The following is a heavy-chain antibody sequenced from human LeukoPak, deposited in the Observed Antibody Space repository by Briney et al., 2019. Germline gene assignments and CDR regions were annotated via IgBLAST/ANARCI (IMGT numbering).Heavy chain of an antibody. J-gene: IGHJ4*02. Sequence: GGSLRLSCAASGFTFSSYSMNWVRQAPGKGLEWVSYISSSSSTIYYADSVKGRLTISRDNAKNSLYLQMNSLRAEDTAVYYCARRGSWGEPRPFDYWGQGSLVTVSS. V-gene: IGHV3-48*04. CDR1: GFTFSSYS. D-gene: IGHD3-16*01. CDR2: ISSSSSTI. CDR3: ARRGSWGEPRPFDY.